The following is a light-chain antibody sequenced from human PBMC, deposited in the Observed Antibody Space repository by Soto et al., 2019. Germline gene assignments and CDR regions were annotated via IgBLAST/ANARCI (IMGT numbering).Light chain of an antibody. J-gene: IGLJ2*01. V-gene: IGLV1-44*01. CDR1: RYNIGSNT. CDR3: AAWDDSLNGYVV. CDR2: RDH. Sequence: QSVLTQPPSASGTPGQRVTISCSGSRYNIGSNTVNWYQQVPGTAPRLLIHRDHQRPSGVPDRFSGSKPGTSASLAISGLQSEDEADYYCAAWDDSLNGYVVFGGGTKVTVL.